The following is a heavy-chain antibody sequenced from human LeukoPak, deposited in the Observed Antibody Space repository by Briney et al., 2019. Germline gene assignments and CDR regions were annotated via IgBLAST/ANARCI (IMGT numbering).Heavy chain of an antibody. Sequence: MSSETLSLTCTVSGGSISSGDYYWSWIRQPPGKGLEWIGYIYYSGSTYYNPSLKSRVTISVDTSKNQFSLKLSSVTAADTAVYYCARDRGFRPGIAAAGIDYWGQGTLVTVSS. CDR2: IYYSGST. V-gene: IGHV4-30-4*08. J-gene: IGHJ4*02. CDR3: ARDRGFRPGIAAAGIDY. CDR1: GGSISSGDYY. D-gene: IGHD6-13*01.